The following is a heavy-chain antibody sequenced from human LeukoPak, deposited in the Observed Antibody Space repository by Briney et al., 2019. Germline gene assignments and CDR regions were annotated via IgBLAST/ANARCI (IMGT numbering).Heavy chain of an antibody. Sequence: SETLSLTCTVSGGSISGYFWSWIRQPPGKGLEWIGYIYYSGSTNYNPSLKSRVTISVDTSKNQFSLKLSSVTAADTAVYYCARTSYRYFDWLPIAYYYYYGMDVRGQGTTVTVSS. J-gene: IGHJ6*02. D-gene: IGHD3-9*01. V-gene: IGHV4-59*08. CDR1: GGSISGYF. CDR2: IYYSGST. CDR3: ARTSYRYFDWLPIAYYYYYGMDV.